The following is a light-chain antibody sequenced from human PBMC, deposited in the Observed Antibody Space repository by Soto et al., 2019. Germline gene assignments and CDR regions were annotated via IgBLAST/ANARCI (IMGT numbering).Light chain of an antibody. CDR2: DAS. CDR3: QQYNSPMYT. Sequence: DIQMTQSPSTLSASVGDRVTITCRASQSISSWLAWYQQKPGKAPKLLIYDASSLESGVPSRFSGSGSGTEFTLTISSLQPDDFPTYYCQQYNSPMYTFGQGTKLEIK. CDR1: QSISSW. V-gene: IGKV1-5*01. J-gene: IGKJ2*01.